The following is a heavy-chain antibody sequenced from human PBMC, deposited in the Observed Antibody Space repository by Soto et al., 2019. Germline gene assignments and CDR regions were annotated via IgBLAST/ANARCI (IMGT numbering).Heavy chain of an antibody. J-gene: IGHJ5*02. V-gene: IGHV4-59*01. D-gene: IGHD2-2*02. CDR1: GGSISSYY. Sequence: SETLSLTCTVSGGSISSYYWSWIRQPPGKGLEWIGYIYYSGSTNYNPSLKSRVTISVDTSKNQFSLKLSSVTAADTAVYYCAREHCSSTSCYTNWFDPWGQGTLVTVS. CDR3: AREHCSSTSCYTNWFDP. CDR2: IYYSGST.